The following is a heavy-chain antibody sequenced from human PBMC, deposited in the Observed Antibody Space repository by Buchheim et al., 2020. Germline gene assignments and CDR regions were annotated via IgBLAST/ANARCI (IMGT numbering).Heavy chain of an antibody. D-gene: IGHD5-18*01. V-gene: IGHV3-30-3*01. CDR1: GFTFSNYA. Sequence: QVQLVESGGGVVQPGRSLRLSCGASGFTFSNYAMYWVRQAPGKGLEWVAVISYDGNNRYYADSVKGRFTISRDNSKNTLYLQMNTSLRTEDTSVFYCAGGLIDTAREFDYWGQGTL. CDR3: AGGLIDTAREFDY. CDR2: ISYDGNNR. J-gene: IGHJ4*02.